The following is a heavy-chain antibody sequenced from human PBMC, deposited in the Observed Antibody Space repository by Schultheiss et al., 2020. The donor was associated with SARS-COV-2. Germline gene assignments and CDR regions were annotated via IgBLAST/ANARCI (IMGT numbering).Heavy chain of an antibody. J-gene: IGHJ6*02. V-gene: IGHV3-33*01. CDR3: ARDDSSSSYYYYYYGMDV. CDR2: IWYDGSNK. D-gene: IGHD6-13*01. CDR1: GFTFSSYG. Sequence: GESPKISCAASGFTFSSYGMHWVRQAPGKGLEWVAVIWYDGSNKYYADSVKGRFTISRDNSKNTLYLQMNSLRAEDTAVYYCARDDSSSSYYYYYYGMDVWGQGTTVTVSS.